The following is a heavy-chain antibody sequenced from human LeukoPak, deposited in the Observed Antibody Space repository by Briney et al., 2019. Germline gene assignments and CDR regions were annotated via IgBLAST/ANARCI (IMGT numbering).Heavy chain of an antibody. CDR2: IYYSGST. D-gene: IGHD2-2*01. Sequence: PSETLSLTCTVSGGSMNTYFWSWIRQPPEKGLEWIGYIYYSGSTNYNPSLKSRVTISVDTSKNQFSLKLSSVTAADTAVYYCARAGYSLGQLLYYFYYMDVWGKGTTVTVSS. CDR3: ARAGYSLGQLLYYFYYMDV. CDR1: GGSMNTYF. V-gene: IGHV4-59*01. J-gene: IGHJ6*03.